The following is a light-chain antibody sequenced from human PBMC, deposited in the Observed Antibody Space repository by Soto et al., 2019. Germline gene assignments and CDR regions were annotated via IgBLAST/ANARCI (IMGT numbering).Light chain of an antibody. CDR3: QQYNSWPPLT. J-gene: IGKJ4*01. Sequence: ELVMTQSPATLSVSPGERATLSCRASQSVSSNLAWYQQKPGQAPRLLIYGASTRATGIPARFSGSGSGTEFTLTISSLQSEDLAVYYCQQYNSWPPLTFGGWTKVEIK. CDR2: GAS. CDR1: QSVSSN. V-gene: IGKV3-15*01.